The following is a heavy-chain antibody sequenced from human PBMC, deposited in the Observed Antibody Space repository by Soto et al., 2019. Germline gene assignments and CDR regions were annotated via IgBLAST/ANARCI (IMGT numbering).Heavy chain of an antibody. Sequence: AVGSLRLSCTASGFTFSSHGMNWVRQAPGKGLEWVSFLSGSAGITFYADSVKGRFTISRDNSKNTLYLQMNSLRAEDTAVYYCAKDRGIEGSSVRAFDVWGQGTMVTVSS. CDR2: LSGSAGIT. J-gene: IGHJ3*01. D-gene: IGHD1-26*01. CDR1: GFTFSSHG. CDR3: AKDRGIEGSSVRAFDV. V-gene: IGHV3-23*01.